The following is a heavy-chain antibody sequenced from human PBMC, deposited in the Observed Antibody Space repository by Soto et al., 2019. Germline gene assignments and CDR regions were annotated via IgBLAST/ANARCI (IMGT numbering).Heavy chain of an antibody. D-gene: IGHD3-10*01. CDR1: GDGLSIDT. CDR2: IIPILGIA. J-gene: IGHJ3*02. Sequence: LVHRSCKAAGDGLSIDTIGWVRQAPGQGLEWMGRIIPILGIANYAQKFQGRVTITADKSTSTAYMELSSLRSEDTAVYYCARTLWRGAFDIWGQGTMVTVSS. V-gene: IGHV1-69*02. CDR3: ARTLWRGAFDI.